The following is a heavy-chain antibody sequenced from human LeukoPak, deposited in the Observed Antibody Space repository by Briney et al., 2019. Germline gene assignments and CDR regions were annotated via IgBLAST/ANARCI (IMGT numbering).Heavy chain of an antibody. CDR3: ATSYYDFWSGYYFDY. CDR2: MNPNSGNT. CDR1: GYTFTGYY. V-gene: IGHV1-8*02. J-gene: IGHJ4*02. Sequence: ASVKVSCKASGYTFTGYYMHWVRQAPGQGLEWMGWMNPNSGNTGYAQKFQGRVTMTRNTSISTAYMELSSLRSEDTAVYYCATSYYDFWSGYYFDYWGQGTLVTVSS. D-gene: IGHD3-3*01.